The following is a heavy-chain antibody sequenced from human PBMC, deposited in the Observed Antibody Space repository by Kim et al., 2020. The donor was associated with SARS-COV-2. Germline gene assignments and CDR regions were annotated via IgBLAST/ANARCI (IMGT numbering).Heavy chain of an antibody. D-gene: IGHD6-19*01. CDR2: INAGNGNT. CDR3: ARDPEGGWIEYYFDY. CDR1: GYTFTSYA. V-gene: IGHV1-3*01. Sequence: ASVKVSCKASGYTFTSYAMHWVRQAPGQRLEWMGWINAGNGNTKYSQKFQGRVTITRDTSASTAYMELSSLRSEDTAVYYCARDPEGGWIEYYFDYWGQGTLVTVSS. J-gene: IGHJ4*02.